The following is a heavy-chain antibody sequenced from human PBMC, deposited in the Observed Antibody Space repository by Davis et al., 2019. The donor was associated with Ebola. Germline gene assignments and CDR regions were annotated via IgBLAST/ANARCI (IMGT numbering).Heavy chain of an antibody. CDR3: ARGGDWTLDY. V-gene: IGHV3-53*01. CDR2: IYSGGST. Sequence: GESLKISCAASGFTFSSYTMGWVRQAPGKGLEWVSVIYSGGSTYYADSVKGRFTISRDNSKNTLYLQMNSLRAEDTAVYYCARGGDWTLDYWGQGTLATVSS. J-gene: IGHJ4*02. D-gene: IGHD2-21*01. CDR1: GFTFSSYT.